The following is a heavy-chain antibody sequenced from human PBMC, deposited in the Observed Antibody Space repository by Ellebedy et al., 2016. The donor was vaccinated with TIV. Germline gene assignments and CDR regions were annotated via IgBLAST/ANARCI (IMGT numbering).Heavy chain of an antibody. V-gene: IGHV4-30-4*01. Sequence: SETLSLTCTVSGGSINTAHYYWTWIRQPPGMGLEWIGYIYHTGDTYYNPSLNSRVTLSIDTSRNQFSLELSSVTAADTAVYYCARHPSEYSSSLDWGQGTLVTVSS. D-gene: IGHD3-22*01. CDR2: IYHTGDT. CDR3: ARHPSEYSSSLD. CDR1: GGSINTAHYY. J-gene: IGHJ4*02.